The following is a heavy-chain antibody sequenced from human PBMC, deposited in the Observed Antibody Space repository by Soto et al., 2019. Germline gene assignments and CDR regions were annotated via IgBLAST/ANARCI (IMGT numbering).Heavy chain of an antibody. CDR3: AHKGGRGAAMDV. CDR1: GFSLSTSAEG. CDR2: IYWDDDE. V-gene: IGHV2-5*02. J-gene: IGHJ6*02. Sequence: QITLKESGPTVVQPTQTLTLTCSFSGFSLSTSAEGVAWIRQPPGKALEWLALIYWDDDERYSPFLKSRPTIAKDTSKNQVVLTMTNMDPVDTATYFCAHKGGRGAAMDVWGQGATVTVSS. D-gene: IGHD2-15*01.